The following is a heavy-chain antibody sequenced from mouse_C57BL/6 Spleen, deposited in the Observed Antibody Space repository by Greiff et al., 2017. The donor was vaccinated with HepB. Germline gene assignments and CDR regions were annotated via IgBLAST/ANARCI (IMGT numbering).Heavy chain of an antibody. Sequence: VQLQQSGPGLVQPSQSLSITCTVSGFSLTSYGVHWVRQSPGKGLEWLGVIWSGGSTDYNAACISRLSISKDNSKSQVFFKMNSLQADDTAIYYWDKSITTVVATDYYAMDYWGQGTSVTVSS. CDR2: IWSGGST. CDR3: DKSITTVVATDYYAMDY. D-gene: IGHD1-1*01. CDR1: GFSLTSYG. V-gene: IGHV2-2*01. J-gene: IGHJ4*01.